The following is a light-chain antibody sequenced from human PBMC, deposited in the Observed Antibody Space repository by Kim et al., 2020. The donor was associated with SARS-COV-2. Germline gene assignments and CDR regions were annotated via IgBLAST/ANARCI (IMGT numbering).Light chain of an antibody. V-gene: IGKV1-39*01. Sequence: DIQMTQSPSSLSASVGDRVTITCRASQTINSLLNWYQQKPGKAPKLLIYATYSLQSGVPSRFRGSGSGTDFTLTISSLQPEDFATYYCQKSLSFTRTLVGGTKM. CDR3: QKSLSFTRT. CDR1: QTINSL. J-gene: IGKJ4*01. CDR2: ATY.